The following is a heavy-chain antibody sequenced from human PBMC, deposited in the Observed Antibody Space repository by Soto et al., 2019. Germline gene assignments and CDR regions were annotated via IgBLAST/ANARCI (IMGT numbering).Heavy chain of an antibody. Sequence: SQTLSLTCAISGDSVSSNSASWNLIRQSPSRGLEWLGRTYYRSKWYNDYAVSVKSRITINPDTSKNQFSLQLNSVTPEDTAVYYCARDGGYCSSTSCYRGAFDYWGQGTLVTVYS. V-gene: IGHV6-1*01. CDR2: TYYRSKWYN. CDR1: GDSVSSNSAS. CDR3: ARDGGYCSSTSCYRGAFDY. J-gene: IGHJ4*02. D-gene: IGHD2-2*02.